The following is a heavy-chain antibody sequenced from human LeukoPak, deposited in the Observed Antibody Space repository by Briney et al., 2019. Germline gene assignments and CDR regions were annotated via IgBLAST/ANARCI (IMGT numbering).Heavy chain of an antibody. CDR2: IYHSGST. J-gene: IGHJ4*02. V-gene: IGHV4-38-2*01. Sequence: KPSETLSLTCAVSGYSISSGHHWGWFREPPGKGLEWIGSIYHSGSTDYNPSLKSRVTISVDTSKNQFSLKLSSVTAADTAVYYCASDISNRRYFFWGQGTLVTVSS. CDR1: GYSISSGHH. CDR3: ASDISNRRYFF. D-gene: IGHD2-2*01.